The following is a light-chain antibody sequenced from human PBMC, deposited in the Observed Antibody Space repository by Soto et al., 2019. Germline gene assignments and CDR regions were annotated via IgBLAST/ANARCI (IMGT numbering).Light chain of an antibody. V-gene: IGLV2-8*01. CDR1: SSDVGGYNY. CDR2: EVS. Sequence: QSALTQPPSASGSPGQSVTISCTGTSSDVGGYNYVSWYQQHPGQAPKLMIYEVSKRPSGVPDRFSGSKSGNTASLNVSGLQAEDEADYYCSSYAGSNNFGVFCTGTTLTVL. J-gene: IGLJ1*01. CDR3: SSYAGSNNFGV.